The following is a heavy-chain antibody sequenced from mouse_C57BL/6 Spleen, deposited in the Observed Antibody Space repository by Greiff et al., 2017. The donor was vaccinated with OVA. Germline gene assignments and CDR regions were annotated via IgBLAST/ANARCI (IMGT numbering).Heavy chain of an antibody. J-gene: IGHJ2*01. CDR1: GFTFSSYG. D-gene: IGHD3-3*01. CDR2: ISSGGSYT. V-gene: IGHV5-6*01. CDR3: ARGGTPFDY. Sequence: EVHLVESGGDLVKPGGSLKLSCAASGFTFSSYGMSWVRQTPDKRLEWVATISSGGSYTYYPDSVKGRFTISRDNAKNTLYLQMSSLKSEDTAMYYCARGGTPFDYWGQGTTLTVSS.